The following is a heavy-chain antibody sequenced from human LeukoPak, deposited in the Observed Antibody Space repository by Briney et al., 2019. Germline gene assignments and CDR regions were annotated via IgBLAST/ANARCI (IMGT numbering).Heavy chain of an antibody. V-gene: IGHV1-69*02. CDR2: IIPILGIA. J-gene: IGHJ6*03. Sequence: VASVKVSCKASGGTFSSYTISWVRQAPGQGLEWMGRIIPILGIANYAQKFQGRVTITADKSTSTAYMELSSLRSEDTAVYYCGRAFPIGYSNYPSYYYYYMDVWGKGTTVTVSS. D-gene: IGHD4-11*01. CDR3: GRAFPIGYSNYPSYYYYYMDV. CDR1: GGTFSSYT.